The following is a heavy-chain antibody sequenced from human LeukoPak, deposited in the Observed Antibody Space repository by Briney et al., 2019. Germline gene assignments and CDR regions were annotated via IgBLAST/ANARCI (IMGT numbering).Heavy chain of an antibody. Sequence: PSETLSLTCTVSGGSLSSYYWSWIRQPPGKGLEWIGYIYSSGSTNYNPSLKSRVTISVDTSKNQFSLKLSSVTAADTAVYYCARHYSSGWYTFDYWGQGTLVTVSS. V-gene: IGHV4-59*08. CDR1: GGSLSSYY. CDR2: IYSSGST. CDR3: ARHYSSGWYTFDY. D-gene: IGHD6-19*01. J-gene: IGHJ4*02.